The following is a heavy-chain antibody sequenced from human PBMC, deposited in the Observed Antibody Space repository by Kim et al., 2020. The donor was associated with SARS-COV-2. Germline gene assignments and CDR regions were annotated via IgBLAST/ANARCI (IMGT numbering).Heavy chain of an antibody. Sequence: FQGRVTMTRETSTSTVYMELSSLRSEDTAVYYCARARLIAAAGTAYAFDIWGQGTMVTVSS. V-gene: IGHV1-46*01. J-gene: IGHJ3*02. CDR3: ARARLIAAAGTAYAFDI. D-gene: IGHD6-13*01.